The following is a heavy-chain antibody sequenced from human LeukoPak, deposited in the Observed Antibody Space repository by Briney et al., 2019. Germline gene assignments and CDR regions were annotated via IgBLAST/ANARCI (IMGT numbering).Heavy chain of an antibody. D-gene: IGHD4-17*01. Sequence: PGRSLRLSCAASGFTFSSYGMHWVRQAPGKGLEWVAVISYDGSNKYYADSVKGRFTISRDNSKNTLYLQMNSLRAEDTAVYYCAKDFEVGEAVTLDYWGQGTLVTVSS. CDR1: GFTFSSYG. CDR3: AKDFEVGEAVTLDY. V-gene: IGHV3-30*18. J-gene: IGHJ4*02. CDR2: ISYDGSNK.